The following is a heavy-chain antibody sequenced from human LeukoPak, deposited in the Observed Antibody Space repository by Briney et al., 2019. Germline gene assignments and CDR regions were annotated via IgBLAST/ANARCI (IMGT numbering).Heavy chain of an antibody. J-gene: IGHJ4*02. Sequence: ASVKVSCKASGYTFTSYGISWVRQAPGQGVEWMGWISAYNGNTNYAQKLQGRVTMTTDTSTSTAYMELRSLRSDDTAVYYCARDGRVGIVVVPAAMYADYWGQGTLVTVSS. CDR1: GYTFTSYG. CDR2: ISAYNGNT. D-gene: IGHD2-2*03. CDR3: ARDGRVGIVVVPAAMYADY. V-gene: IGHV1-18*01.